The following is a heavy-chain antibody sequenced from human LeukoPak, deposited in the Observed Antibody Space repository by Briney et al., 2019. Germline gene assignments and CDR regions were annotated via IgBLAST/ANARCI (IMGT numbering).Heavy chain of an antibody. D-gene: IGHD4-17*01. CDR2: INSDGSTT. CDR3: ARAPYDDYPAY. CDR1: GSTFSSYW. J-gene: IGHJ4*02. Sequence: GGSLRLSCAVSGSTFSSYWMHWVRQAPGKGLVWVSRINSDGSTTSYADSVKGRFTISRDNAKNTLYLQMNSLRADDTAVYYCARAPYDDYPAYWGQGTLVTVSS. V-gene: IGHV3-74*01.